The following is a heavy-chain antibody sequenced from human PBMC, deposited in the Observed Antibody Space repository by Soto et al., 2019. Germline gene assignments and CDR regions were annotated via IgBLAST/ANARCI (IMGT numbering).Heavy chain of an antibody. CDR3: ARGIAVGYYYYYYYMDV. CDR2: INPSGGGT. J-gene: IGHJ6*03. CDR1: GYTFTSYY. D-gene: IGHD6-19*01. Sequence: ASVKVSCKASGYTFTSYYMHWVRQAPGQGLEWMGIINPSGGGTNYAQKFQGWVTMTRDTSISTAYMELSRLRSDDTAVYYCARGIAVGYYYYYYYMDVWGKGTTVTVSS. V-gene: IGHV1-2*04.